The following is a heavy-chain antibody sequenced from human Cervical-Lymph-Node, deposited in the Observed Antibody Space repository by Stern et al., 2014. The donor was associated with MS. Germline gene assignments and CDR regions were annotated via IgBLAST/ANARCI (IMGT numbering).Heavy chain of an antibody. CDR3: ARLMGSSTWYGMDV. CDR2: IYPGDSDT. J-gene: IGHJ6*02. V-gene: IGHV5-51*01. CDR1: GYSFSNYW. Sequence: VQLVESGAEVKKPGDSLKMSCKGSGYSFSNYWIGWVRQMPGKGLEWMGIIYPGDSDTRYSPSFKGQVTISADKSISTAYLQWSSLKAADTAMYYCARLMGSSTWYGMDVWGQGTTVTVSS. D-gene: IGHD6-13*01.